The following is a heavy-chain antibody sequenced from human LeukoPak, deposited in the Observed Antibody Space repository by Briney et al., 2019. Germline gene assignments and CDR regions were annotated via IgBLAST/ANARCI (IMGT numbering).Heavy chain of an antibody. Sequence: SETLSLTCTVSGGSISSYYWSWIRQPPGKGLEWIGYIYYSGSTNYNPSLKSRVTISVDTSKNQFSLKLSSVTAADTAVYYCARGDYDFWSGPKRYYYYMDVWGKGTTVTVSS. CDR1: GGSISSYY. CDR3: ARGDYDFWSGPKRYYYYMDV. CDR2: IYYSGST. J-gene: IGHJ6*03. D-gene: IGHD3-3*01. V-gene: IGHV4-59*01.